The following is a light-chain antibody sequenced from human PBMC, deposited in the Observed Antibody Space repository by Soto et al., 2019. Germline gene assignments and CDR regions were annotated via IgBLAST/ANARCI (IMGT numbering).Light chain of an antibody. CDR2: GAS. V-gene: IGKV3D-15*01. CDR1: QSVSSY. J-gene: IGKJ1*01. Sequence: EIMMTHSPATLSVSPGERVTLSCRASQSVSSYLAWYQKKPGQAPRLLIYGASNRATGIPDRFSGSGSGTEFTLTISSLQAVDVAVYSCQQYNNWPWTFGQGTKVDI. CDR3: QQYNNWPWT.